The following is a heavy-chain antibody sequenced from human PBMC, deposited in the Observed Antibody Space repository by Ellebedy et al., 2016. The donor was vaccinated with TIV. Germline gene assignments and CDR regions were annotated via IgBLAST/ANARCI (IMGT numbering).Heavy chain of an antibody. D-gene: IGHD3/OR15-3a*01. V-gene: IGHV4-30-4*01. CDR1: GGSISSGDYY. CDR2: IYYSGST. CDR3: ARALDVRDPPLQ. J-gene: IGHJ4*02. Sequence: MPSETLSLTCTVSGGSISSGDYYWSWIRQPPGKGLEWIGYIYYSGSTYYNPSLKSRVTISVDTSKNQFSLKLSSVTAADTAVYYCARALDVRDPPLQWGQGTLVTVSS.